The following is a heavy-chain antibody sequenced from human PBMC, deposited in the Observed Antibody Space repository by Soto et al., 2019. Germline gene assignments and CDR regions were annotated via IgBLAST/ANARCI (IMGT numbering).Heavy chain of an antibody. J-gene: IGHJ4*02. CDR3: ARDYYKYYDSSGYYRSPAY. CDR2: ISYDGSDK. V-gene: IGHV3-30-3*01. CDR1: GFTFSSYA. Sequence: QVQLVESGGGVVQPGRSLRLSCAASGFTFSSYALHWVRQAPGKGLEWVALISYDGSDKDYADSVKGRFTISRGNSRNTLFLQMNSLRAEDTAVYYCARDYYKYYDSSGYYRSPAYWGQGTLVTVSS. D-gene: IGHD3-22*01.